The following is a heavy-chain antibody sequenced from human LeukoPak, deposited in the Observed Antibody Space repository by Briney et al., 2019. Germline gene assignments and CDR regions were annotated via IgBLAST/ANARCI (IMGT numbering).Heavy chain of an antibody. CDR1: GFTFSSYG. CDR2: ISYDGSNK. J-gene: IGHJ4*02. Sequence: GGSLRLSCAASGFTFSSYGMHWVRQAPGKGLEWVAVISYDGSNKYYADSVKGRFTISRDNSKNTLYLQMNSLRAEDTAVYYCAKAPYYDILTGYFDYWGQGTLVTVSS. D-gene: IGHD3-9*01. V-gene: IGHV3-30*18. CDR3: AKAPYYDILTGYFDY.